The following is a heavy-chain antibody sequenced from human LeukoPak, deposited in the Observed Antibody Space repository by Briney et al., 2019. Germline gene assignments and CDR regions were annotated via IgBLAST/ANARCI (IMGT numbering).Heavy chain of an antibody. CDR1: GFTVSANY. J-gene: IGHJ3*02. CDR3: ARGRYYYDSSGYYPDAFDI. CDR2: IYSGGST. V-gene: IGHV3-53*01. D-gene: IGHD3-22*01. Sequence: GGSLRLSCEASGFTVSANYMIWVRQAPGKGLEWVSVIYSGGSTYYADSVKGRFTISRDNSKNTLYLQMNSLRAEDTAVYYCARGRYYYDSSGYYPDAFDIWGQGTMVTVSS.